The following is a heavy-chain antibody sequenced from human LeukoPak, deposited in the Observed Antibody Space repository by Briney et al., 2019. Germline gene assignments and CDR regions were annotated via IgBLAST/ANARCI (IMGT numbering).Heavy chain of an antibody. J-gene: IGHJ4*02. CDR2: INPSGGST. Sequence: GASVKVSCKASGYTFTSHYMHWVRQAPGQGLEWMGTINPSGGSTTYAQKFQGRVTMTRDMSTSTLYMELNSLRSEDTAVYYCARDPYCSGGSCYRYDYWGQGTLVTVSS. CDR1: GYTFTSHY. CDR3: ARDPYCSGGSCYRYDY. V-gene: IGHV1-46*01. D-gene: IGHD2-15*01.